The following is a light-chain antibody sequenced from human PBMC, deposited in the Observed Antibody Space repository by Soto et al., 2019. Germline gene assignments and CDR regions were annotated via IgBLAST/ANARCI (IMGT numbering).Light chain of an antibody. CDR3: QSFDSSLRALYV. V-gene: IGLV1-40*01. Sequence: QSVLTQPPSVSGAPGQRVTISCIGATSDVHWYQHLPGTAPKLLIYGNHNRPSGVPDRFSGSKSGTSASLAITGLQAEDEADYYCQSFDSSLRALYVFGTGTKLTVL. CDR2: GNH. J-gene: IGLJ1*01. CDR1: GATSD.